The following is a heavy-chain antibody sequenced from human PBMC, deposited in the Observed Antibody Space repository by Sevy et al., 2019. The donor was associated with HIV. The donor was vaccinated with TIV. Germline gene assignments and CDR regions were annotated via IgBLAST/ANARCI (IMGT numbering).Heavy chain of an antibody. CDR1: GFTFNMYW. Sequence: GGSLRLSCAASGFTFNMYWMTWVRQAPGKGLEWVANIKEDGSERNYLDSVKGRFTLSRDNAKESLYLQINSLRAEDTAVYYCARHCSGGSCYSLLPHYYYGMDVWGQGTTVTVSS. CDR2: IKEDGSER. CDR3: ARHCSGGSCYSLLPHYYYGMDV. J-gene: IGHJ6*02. V-gene: IGHV3-7*01. D-gene: IGHD2-15*01.